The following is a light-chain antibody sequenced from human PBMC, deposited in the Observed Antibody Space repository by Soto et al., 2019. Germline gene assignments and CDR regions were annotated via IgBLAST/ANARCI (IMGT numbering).Light chain of an antibody. Sequence: QLVLTQPPSASGTPGQTIAISCSGGSSNIGSNTVNWYQQLPGTAPRLLIYSNTQRPSGVPDRFSGSKSGTSASLAISGLQSEYEGDYYCAAWDDSLNGVVFGGGTKLTVL. CDR1: SSNIGSNT. CDR2: SNT. J-gene: IGLJ2*01. V-gene: IGLV1-44*01. CDR3: AAWDDSLNGVV.